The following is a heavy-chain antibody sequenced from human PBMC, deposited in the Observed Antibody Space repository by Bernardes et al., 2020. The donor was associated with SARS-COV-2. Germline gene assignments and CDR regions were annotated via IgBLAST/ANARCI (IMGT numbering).Heavy chain of an antibody. Sequence: GGSLRLSRAASGFTFSSYGMHWVRQAPGKGLEWVAVISYDGSNKYYADSVKGRFTISRDNSKNTLYLQMNSLRAEDTAVYYCASHRTYYYDSSAAFDIWGQGTMVTVSS. J-gene: IGHJ3*02. CDR1: GFTFSSYG. D-gene: IGHD3-22*01. CDR2: ISYDGSNK. CDR3: ASHRTYYYDSSAAFDI. V-gene: IGHV3-30*03.